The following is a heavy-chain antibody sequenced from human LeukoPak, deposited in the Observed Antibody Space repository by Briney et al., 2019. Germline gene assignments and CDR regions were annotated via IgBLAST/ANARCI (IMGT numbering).Heavy chain of an antibody. CDR1: GGSISSYY. CDR3: ASGTMYYFDY. D-gene: IGHD1-7*01. CDR2: IYYSGST. Sequence: PSETLSLTCTVSGGSISSYYWSWIRQPPGKGLEWIGYIYYSGSTNYNSSLKSRVTISVDTSKNQFSLKLNSVTAADTAVYYCASGTMYYFDYWGQGILVTVSS. J-gene: IGHJ4*02. V-gene: IGHV4-59*01.